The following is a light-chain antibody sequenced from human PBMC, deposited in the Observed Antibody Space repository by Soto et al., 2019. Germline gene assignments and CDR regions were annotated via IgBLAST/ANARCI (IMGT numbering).Light chain of an antibody. CDR3: QSYDSGLGGYVV. Sequence: QSVLTQPPSASGALGQRVSISCTGTSSNIGAGYGVHWYQHLPGTAPKLLIYGNNNRPSGVPDRFSGSKSGTSASLAITGLQAEDEAEYYCQSYDSGLGGYVVFGGGTQLTVL. V-gene: IGLV1-40*01. J-gene: IGLJ2*01. CDR2: GNN. CDR1: SSNIGAGYG.